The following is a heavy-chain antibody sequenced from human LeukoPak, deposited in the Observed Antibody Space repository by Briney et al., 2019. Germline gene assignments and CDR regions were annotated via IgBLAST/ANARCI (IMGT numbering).Heavy chain of an antibody. J-gene: IGHJ4*02. D-gene: IGHD4-23*01. V-gene: IGHV3-48*03. CDR1: GFIFGSYE. CDR2: ISSSDSTI. Sequence: GGSLRLSCAASGFIFGSYEMHWVRQPPGKGLEWVSYISSSDSTIYYADSVKGRFTISRDNAKNSLYLQMNSLRAEDTAVYYCARDYGGSSPFDYWGQGTLVTVSS. CDR3: ARDYGGSSPFDY.